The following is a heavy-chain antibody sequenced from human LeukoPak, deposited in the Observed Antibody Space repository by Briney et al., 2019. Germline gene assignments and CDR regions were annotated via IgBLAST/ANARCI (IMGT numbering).Heavy chain of an antibody. J-gene: IGHJ5*02. CDR1: GGSISSSNW. CDR2: IYHSGST. V-gene: IGHV4-4*02. D-gene: IGHD3-10*01. CDR3: ARYYGSGSYNWFDP. Sequence: PSGTLSLTCAVSGGSISSSNWWSWVRPPPGKGLEWIGEIYHSGSTNYNPSLKSRVTISVDTSKNQFSLKLSSVTAADTAVYYCARYYGSGSYNWFDPWGQGTLVTVSS.